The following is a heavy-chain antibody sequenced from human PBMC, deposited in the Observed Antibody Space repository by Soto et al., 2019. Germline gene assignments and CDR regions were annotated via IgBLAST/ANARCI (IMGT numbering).Heavy chain of an antibody. V-gene: IGHV4-4*02. D-gene: IGHD3-9*01. CDR1: GDSVTNDNW. CDR3: ARKRYLDWLLFDY. J-gene: IGHJ4*02. Sequence: QVQLQESGPGLVKPSGTLSLTCAVSGDSVTNDNWWSWVRQPPGKGLEWIGAIYHLGDTRYNPSLRSRITMAIDKSNNEVSLRLNSVTAADTAVYYCARKRYLDWLLFDYWGQGTLVTVSS. CDR2: IYHLGDT.